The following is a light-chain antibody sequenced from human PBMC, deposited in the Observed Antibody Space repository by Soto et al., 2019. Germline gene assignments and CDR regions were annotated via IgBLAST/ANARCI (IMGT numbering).Light chain of an antibody. V-gene: IGKV3-11*01. Sequence: EIVLTQSPATLSLSPGERATLSCRASQSVSSYLAWDQQKPDQAPRLLIYDASNRATGIPARFSGSGSGTDFTLTISSLEPEDFAVYYCQQRSNWTFGQGTKVEIK. CDR1: QSVSSY. J-gene: IGKJ1*01. CDR3: QQRSNWT. CDR2: DAS.